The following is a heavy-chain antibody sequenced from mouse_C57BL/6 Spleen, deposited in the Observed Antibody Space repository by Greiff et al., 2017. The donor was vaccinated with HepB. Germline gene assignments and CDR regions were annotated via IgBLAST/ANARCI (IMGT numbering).Heavy chain of an antibody. D-gene: IGHD1-1*01. CDR3: ASDYYGGGWFAY. V-gene: IGHV3-6*01. J-gene: IGHJ3*01. Sequence: VQLKESGPGLVKPSQSLSLTCSVTGYSITSGYYWNWIRQFPGNKLEWMGYISYDGSNNYNPSLKNRISITRDTSKNQFFLKLNSVTTEDTATYYCASDYYGGGWFAYWGQGTLVTVSA. CDR1: GYSITSGYY. CDR2: ISYDGSN.